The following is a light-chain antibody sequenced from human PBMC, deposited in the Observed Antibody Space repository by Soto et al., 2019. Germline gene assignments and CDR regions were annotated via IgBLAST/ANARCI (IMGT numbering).Light chain of an antibody. Sequence: QSPLTQPASVSGSPGQSITISCSGISIDVGSHNRVSWYQQYPGKAPKVVIYDDTQRPSGVSNRFSGFKSGNTASLTISDLQAEDEADYYCCSNGRASALRVMFGGGTQLTVL. J-gene: IGLJ3*02. CDR3: CSNGRASALRVM. CDR1: SIDVGSHNR. CDR2: DDT. V-gene: IGLV2-23*02.